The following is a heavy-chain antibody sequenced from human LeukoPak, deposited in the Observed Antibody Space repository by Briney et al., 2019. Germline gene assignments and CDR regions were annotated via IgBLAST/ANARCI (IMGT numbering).Heavy chain of an antibody. Sequence: RGSLRLSCEVSGFTFSGFWMSWSRQAPGKGLEWVASINSDGSEGYYADVVKGRFTISRDNSKNSLYLQINSLRAEDTAVYYCARSSYSSSSSVWGQGTMVTVSS. CDR2: INSDGSEG. J-gene: IGHJ3*01. CDR3: ARSSYSSSSSV. D-gene: IGHD6-6*01. V-gene: IGHV3-7*03. CDR1: GFTFSGFW.